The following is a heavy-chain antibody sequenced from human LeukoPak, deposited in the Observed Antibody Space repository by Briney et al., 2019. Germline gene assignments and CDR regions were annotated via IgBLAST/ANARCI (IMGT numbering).Heavy chain of an antibody. CDR2: NHHDGIT. CDR3: AREGGDYGGNSQFWYFDL. J-gene: IGHJ2*01. V-gene: IGHV4-38-2*02. CDR1: GYSISSGYF. Sequence: SEALSLTCSISGYSISSGYFWGWIRQPPGRGLEWIGNNHHDGITYYNPSLKSRVTISVDTSKNQFSLKLSSVTAADTAVYYCAREGGDYGGNSQFWYFDLWGRGTLVTVSS. D-gene: IGHD4-23*01.